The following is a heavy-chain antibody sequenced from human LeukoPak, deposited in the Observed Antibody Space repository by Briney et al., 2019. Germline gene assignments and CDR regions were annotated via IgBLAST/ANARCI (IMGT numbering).Heavy chain of an antibody. V-gene: IGHV4-39*01. CDR1: GGSFSTRSFY. D-gene: IGHD6-19*01. CDR3: AGYSSGYNWFDP. J-gene: IGHJ5*02. CDR2: FFYSGST. Sequence: PSETLSLTCTVSGGSFSTRSFYWGWIRQPPGKGLEWIGSFFYSGSTYYNPSLESRVIISVDTSKHQFPLKLTSVTAADTAVYYCAGYSSGYNWFDPWGQGTLVTVSS.